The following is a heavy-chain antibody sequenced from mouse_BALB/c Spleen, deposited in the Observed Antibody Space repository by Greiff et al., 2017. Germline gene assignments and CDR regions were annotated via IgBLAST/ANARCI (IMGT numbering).Heavy chain of an antibody. Sequence: DVKLQESGPGLVKPSQSLSLTCTVSGFSITSCYLNWIRKFPGNKLEYMGYISYSGSTYYYPSLKRRISTTRDTSKNQYYLQLNSVTTEDTATDYCARGYGSSYYAMDYWGQGTAVTVSS. J-gene: IGHJ4*01. V-gene: IGHV3-8*02. CDR2: ISYSGST. CDR3: ARGYGSSYYAMDY. D-gene: IGHD1-1*01. CDR1: GFSITSCY.